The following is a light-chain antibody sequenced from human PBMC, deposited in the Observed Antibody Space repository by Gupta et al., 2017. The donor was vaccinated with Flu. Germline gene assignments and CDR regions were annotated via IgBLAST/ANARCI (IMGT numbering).Light chain of an antibody. CDR2: TAS. V-gene: IGKV1-39*01. J-gene: IGKJ1*01. CDR3: QQANTIPRS. Sequence: DIQMTQSPSSLSASVGDTVTITCRASQNIKHYLNWYHHKPGKPPKLLIYTASTLQTGVPSRCSGSGAGTDFTLTISVLQPEDFATYYCQQANTIPRSFGQGTKVEVQ. CDR1: QNIKHY.